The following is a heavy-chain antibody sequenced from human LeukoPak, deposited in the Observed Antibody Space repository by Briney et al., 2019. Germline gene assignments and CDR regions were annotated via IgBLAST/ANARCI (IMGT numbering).Heavy chain of an antibody. CDR1: GFTVSSSY. J-gene: IGHJ4*02. V-gene: IGHV3-53*01. D-gene: IGHD5-18*01. CDR2: IYSGGST. CDR3: AKGYNYAYEY. Sequence: GGSLRLSCAASGFTVSSSYMSWVRQAPGKGLEWVSLIYSGGSTYYAASVKGRFTISRDNSKNTLYLQMKSLRPEDTAVYYCAKGYNYAYEYWGQGTLVTVSS.